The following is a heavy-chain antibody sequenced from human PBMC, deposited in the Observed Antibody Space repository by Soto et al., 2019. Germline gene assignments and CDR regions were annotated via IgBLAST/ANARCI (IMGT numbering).Heavy chain of an antibody. CDR3: ERDRTYDILTGYYKGDDY. V-gene: IGHV3-66*01. CDR1: GFTVSSNY. Sequence: EVQLVESGGGLVQPGGSLRLSCAASGFTVSSNYMSWVRQAPGKGLEWVSVIYCGGSTYYADSVKGRFTISRDNSSNPLYLQMNSLRAEDTAVYYCERDRTYDILTGYYKGDDYWGQGTLVTVSS. D-gene: IGHD3-9*01. J-gene: IGHJ4*02. CDR2: IYCGGST.